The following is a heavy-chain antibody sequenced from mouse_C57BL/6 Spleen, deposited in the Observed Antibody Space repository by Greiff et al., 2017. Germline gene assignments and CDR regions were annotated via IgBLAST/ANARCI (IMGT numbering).Heavy chain of an antibody. V-gene: IGHV1-54*01. J-gene: IGHJ3*01. CDR1: GYAFTNYL. CDR3: ARGGYDYDQAWFAY. CDR2: INPGSGGT. Sequence: QVQLQQSGAELVRPGTSVKVSCKASGYAFTNYLIEWVKQRPGQGLEWIGVINPGSGGTNYNEKFKGKATLTADKSSSTAYMQLSSLTSEDSAVYFCARGGYDYDQAWFAYWGQGTLVTVSA. D-gene: IGHD2-4*01.